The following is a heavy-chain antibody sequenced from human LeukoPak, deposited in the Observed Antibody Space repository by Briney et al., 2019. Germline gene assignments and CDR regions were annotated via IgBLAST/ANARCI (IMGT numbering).Heavy chain of an antibody. Sequence: GGSLRLSCAASGFTFSSYSMNWVRQAPGKGLEWVSSISSSSYIYYADSVKGRFTISRDNAKNSLYLQMNSLRAEDTAVYYCARAASTSSPFDYWGQGTLVTVSS. D-gene: IGHD2-2*01. CDR2: ISSSSYI. J-gene: IGHJ4*02. CDR1: GFTFSSYS. CDR3: ARAASTSSPFDY. V-gene: IGHV3-21*01.